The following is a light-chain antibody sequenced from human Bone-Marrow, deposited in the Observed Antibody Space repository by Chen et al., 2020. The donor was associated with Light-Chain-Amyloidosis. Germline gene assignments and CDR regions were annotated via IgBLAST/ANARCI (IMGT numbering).Light chain of an antibody. CDR3: QSADSSGTYEVI. CDR1: DLPTKY. CDR2: RDT. Sequence: SYELPQPPSVSVSPGQTARITCSGDDLPTKYAFWYQQKPSQAPVLVIHRDTERPSGISERFSGSSSGTTATLTISGVQAEDEADYHCQSADSSGTYEVIFGGGTKLTVL. J-gene: IGLJ2*01. V-gene: IGLV3-25*03.